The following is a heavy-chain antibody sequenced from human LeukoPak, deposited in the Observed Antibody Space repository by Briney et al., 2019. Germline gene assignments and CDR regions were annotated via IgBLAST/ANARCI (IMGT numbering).Heavy chain of an antibody. CDR3: ARDGYSLFDY. V-gene: IGHV4-59*01. Sequence: PSETLSLTCTVSGGSISSYYWSWIRQPPGKGLEWIGYIYYSGSNNYNPSLKSRVTISVDTSKNQFSLKLSSVTAADTAVYYCARDGYSLFDYWGQGTLVTVSS. CDR2: IYYSGSN. D-gene: IGHD5-24*01. CDR1: GGSISSYY. J-gene: IGHJ4*02.